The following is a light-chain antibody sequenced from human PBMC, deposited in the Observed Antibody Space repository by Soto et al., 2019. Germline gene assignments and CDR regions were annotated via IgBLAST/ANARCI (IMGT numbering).Light chain of an antibody. Sequence: EIVLTQSPGTLSLSPGERATLSCRASQSVSSSYLAWYQQKPGQAPRLLIYGASSRATGIPDRFSGSGFGTDFTLTISSLEPEDFAVYYCEQRSIWPLYTFGQGTKVDI. V-gene: IGKV3D-20*02. J-gene: IGKJ2*01. CDR1: QSVSSSY. CDR2: GAS. CDR3: EQRSIWPLYT.